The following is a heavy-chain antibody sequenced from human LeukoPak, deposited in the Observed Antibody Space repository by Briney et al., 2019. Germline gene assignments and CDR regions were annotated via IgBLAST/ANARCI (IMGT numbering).Heavy chain of an antibody. CDR1: GGSIRSSYYY. CDR3: VREAATDYYDSSGYYRQTEVFDA. Sequence: SETLSLTCTVSGGSIRSSYYYWGWIRQPPGKGLEWIGSIYDSGSTNYNPSLKSRVTISVDTSKNQFSLKLRSVTAADTAVYYCVREAATDYYDSSGYYRQTEVFDAWGQGTMVTVSS. D-gene: IGHD3-22*01. CDR2: IYDSGST. V-gene: IGHV4-39*07. J-gene: IGHJ3*01.